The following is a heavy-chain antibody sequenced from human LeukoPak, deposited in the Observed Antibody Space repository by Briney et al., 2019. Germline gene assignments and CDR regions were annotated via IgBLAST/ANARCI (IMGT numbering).Heavy chain of an antibody. J-gene: IGHJ3*02. D-gene: IGHD2-21*01. Sequence: SETLSLTCAVSGYSISSGYYWGWIRQPPGKGLEWIGTIYHSGGTYYTPSLRSRVPISVDTSKNQFSLKLSSVTAADTAVYYCARHASVIAIREAFDIWGQGTMVTVSS. CDR3: ARHASVIAIREAFDI. CDR1: GYSISSGYY. V-gene: IGHV4-38-2*01. CDR2: IYHSGGT.